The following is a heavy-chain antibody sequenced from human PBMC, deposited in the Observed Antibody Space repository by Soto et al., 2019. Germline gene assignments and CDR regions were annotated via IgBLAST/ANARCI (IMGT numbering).Heavy chain of an antibody. V-gene: IGHV4-31*03. CDR2: IYYSGST. Sequence: QVQLQESGPGLVKPSQTLSLTCTVSGGSISSGGYYWSWIRQHPGKGLEWIGYIYYSGSTYYNPSLRSRVTISVDTSKNQFSLKLSSVTAADTAVYYCARHNDDSSGTAVDVWGQGTTVTVSS. CDR1: GGSISSGGYY. D-gene: IGHD3-22*01. CDR3: ARHNDDSSGTAVDV. J-gene: IGHJ6*02.